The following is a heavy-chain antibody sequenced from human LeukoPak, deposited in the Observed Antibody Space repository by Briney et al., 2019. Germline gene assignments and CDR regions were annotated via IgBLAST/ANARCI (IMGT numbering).Heavy chain of an antibody. D-gene: IGHD3-3*01. CDR3: TRSPGSFTIFGVVLDY. V-gene: IGHV3-49*04. CDR1: GFTFTKYW. CDR2: IRSKAYGGIT. J-gene: IGHJ4*02. Sequence: GGSLRLSCAASGFTFTKYWMTWVRQAPGKGLEWVGFIRSKAYGGITEYAASVKGRFTISRDDSKSIAYLQMNSLKTEDTAVYYCTRSPGSFTIFGVVLDYWGQGTLVTVSS.